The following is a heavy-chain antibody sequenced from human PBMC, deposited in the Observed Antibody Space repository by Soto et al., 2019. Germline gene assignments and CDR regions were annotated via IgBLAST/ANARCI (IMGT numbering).Heavy chain of an antibody. CDR1: GYTFTSYD. V-gene: IGHV1-8*01. J-gene: IGHJ4*02. CDR2: MNPNSGNT. D-gene: IGHD1-26*01. CDR3: AKVPRVWENISH. Sequence: ASVKVSCKASGYTFTSYDINWVRQATGQGLEWMGWMNPNSGNTRYAQKFQGRVTMTSNTSISTAYMELSSLRSEDTAVYYCAKVPRVWENISHWGKGTRVTVSS.